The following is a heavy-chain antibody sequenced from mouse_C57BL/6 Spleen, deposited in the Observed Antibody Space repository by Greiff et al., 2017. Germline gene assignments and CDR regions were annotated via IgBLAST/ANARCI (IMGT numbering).Heavy chain of an antibody. V-gene: IGHV1-61*01. Sequence: QVQLKQPGAELVRPGSSVKLSCKASGYTFTSYWMDWVKQRPGQGLEWIGNIYPSDSETHYNQKFKDKATLTVDKSSSTAYMQLSSLTSEDSAVYYCARGGNGFDYWGQGTTLTVSS. CDR2: IYPSDSET. D-gene: IGHD2-1*01. CDR1: GYTFTSYW. J-gene: IGHJ2*01. CDR3: ARGGNGFDY.